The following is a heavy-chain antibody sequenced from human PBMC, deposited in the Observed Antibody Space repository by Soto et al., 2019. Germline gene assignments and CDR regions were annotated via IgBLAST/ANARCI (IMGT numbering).Heavy chain of an antibody. Sequence: QMQLVESGGGVVQPGTSLRVSCEGSGFPFSSYGMHWVRQAPGKGLEWVGAMSSAGNRQGYGDSVRGRFSSSRDNSKNTLYLQVNSLRGDVRAVYYCARGHAPVIHSSFEIWGEGTVVTVSS. V-gene: IGHV3-30*03. CDR1: GFPFSSYG. J-gene: IGHJ3*02. CDR3: ARGHAPVIHSSFEI. CDR2: MSSAGNRQ.